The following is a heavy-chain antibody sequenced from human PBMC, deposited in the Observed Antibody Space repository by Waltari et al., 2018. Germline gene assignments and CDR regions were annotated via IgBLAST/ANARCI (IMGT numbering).Heavy chain of an antibody. CDR2: MNPNSGGT. J-gene: IGHJ2*01. Sequence: QVQLVQSGAEVKKPGASVKVSCKASGYTFTGYYMHWVRRAPGQGLEWMGWMNPNSGGTIYAQKFQGWVTMTRDTSISTAYMELSRLRSDDTAVYYCARWGSSSGWYFDLWGRGTLVTVSS. D-gene: IGHD6-6*01. CDR3: ARWGSSSGWYFDL. V-gene: IGHV1-2*04. CDR1: GYTFTGYY.